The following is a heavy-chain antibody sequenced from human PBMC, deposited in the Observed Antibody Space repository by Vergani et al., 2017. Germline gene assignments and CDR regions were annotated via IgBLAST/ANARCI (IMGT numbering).Heavy chain of an antibody. CDR3: ASWADYPEYFQH. CDR2: IIPIFGTA. J-gene: IGHJ1*01. CDR1: GGTFGSYA. V-gene: IGHV1-69*12. D-gene: IGHD3-16*01. Sequence: QVQLEQSGAEVKKPGSSVTVSCRASGGTFGSYAISWVRQAPGQGLEWMGGIIPIFGTANYAQKFQGRVTITADESTSTAYMELSSLRSEDTAVYYCASWADYPEYFQHWGQGTLVTVSS.